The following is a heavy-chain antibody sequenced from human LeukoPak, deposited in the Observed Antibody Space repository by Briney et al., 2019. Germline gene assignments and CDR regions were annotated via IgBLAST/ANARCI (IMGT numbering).Heavy chain of an antibody. Sequence: GGSLRLSCAASGFTFSSYGMNWVRQAPGKRLEWVSSISTSSSYIHYADSVKGRFTISRDNAKNSLYLQMNSLKASDTAMYYCARPQFYYDSSGYPGAFDIWGQGTMVTVSS. J-gene: IGHJ3*02. D-gene: IGHD3-22*01. CDR1: GFTFSSYG. CDR2: ISTSSSYI. CDR3: ARPQFYYDSSGYPGAFDI. V-gene: IGHV3-21*04.